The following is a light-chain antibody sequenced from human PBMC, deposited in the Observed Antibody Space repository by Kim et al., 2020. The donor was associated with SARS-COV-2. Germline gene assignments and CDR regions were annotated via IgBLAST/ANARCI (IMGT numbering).Light chain of an antibody. Sequence: EIVMTQSPATPSVSPGERATLSCRASQSVGSNLAWYQQLPGQAPRLLMYATSTRATGIPARLSGSGSETEFTLTVSSLQSEDFAVYYCQQYNNWPYTFGQGTKLEI. V-gene: IGKV3-15*01. CDR1: QSVGSN. CDR2: ATS. J-gene: IGKJ2*01. CDR3: QQYNNWPYT.